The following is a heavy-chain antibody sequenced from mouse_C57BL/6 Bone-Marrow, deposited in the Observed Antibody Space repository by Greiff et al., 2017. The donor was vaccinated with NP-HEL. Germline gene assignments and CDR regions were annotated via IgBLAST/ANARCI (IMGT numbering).Heavy chain of an antibody. V-gene: IGHV6-6*01. CDR2: IRNKANNPAS. J-gene: IGHJ3*01. CDR3: TVRRGLDD. Sequence: EVQLVESGGGLVQPGASMKLSCAASGFTFSDAWMDWVRQSPEKGLEWVAEIRNKANNPASYYAESVKGRFTISRDDSKSSVYLQMNSIKAEDTGIYYCTVRRGLDDWGQGTLVTVSA. D-gene: IGHD2-14*01. CDR1: GFTFSDAW.